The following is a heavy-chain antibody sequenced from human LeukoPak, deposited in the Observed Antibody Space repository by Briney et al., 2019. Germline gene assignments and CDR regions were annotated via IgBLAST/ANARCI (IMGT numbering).Heavy chain of an antibody. CDR2: ISYDGNNK. J-gene: IGHJ4*02. D-gene: IGHD1-26*01. CDR1: GFTFSSYG. Sequence: PGGALRLSCAASGFTFSSYGMHWVRQAPGKGLEWVAVISYDGNNKYYADSVKGRFTISRDNSKNMLYLQMNSLRAEDTGVYYCAKDHYGSIDYWGRGTLVTVSS. V-gene: IGHV3-30*18. CDR3: AKDHYGSIDY.